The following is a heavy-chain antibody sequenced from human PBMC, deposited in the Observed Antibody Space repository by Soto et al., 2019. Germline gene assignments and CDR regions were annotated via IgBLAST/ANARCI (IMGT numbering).Heavy chain of an antibody. CDR3: ARGASLYWYFDL. J-gene: IGHJ2*01. CDR2: INAGNGNT. CDR1: GYTFTNYA. Sequence: QVQLVQSGAEVKKPGSSVKVSCKASGYTFTNYAMHWVRQAAGQRLEGMGWINAGNGNTKYSQKFQGRVTITRDTSASSVYMDVSSLRSEDPAVYSCARGASLYWYFDLWGRGPLVTVSS. V-gene: IGHV1-3*01.